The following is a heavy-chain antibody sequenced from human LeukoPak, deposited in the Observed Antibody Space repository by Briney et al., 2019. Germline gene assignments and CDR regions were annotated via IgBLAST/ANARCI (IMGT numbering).Heavy chain of an antibody. CDR3: ARGPMIVVVRFDY. D-gene: IGHD3-22*01. V-gene: IGHV1-69*05. CDR1: GGTFSSYA. J-gene: IGHJ4*02. CDR2: IIPIFGTA. Sequence: SVKVSCKASGGTFSSYAISWVRQAPGQGLEWMGRIIPIFGTANYAQKFQGRVTITTDESTSTAYLELSSLRSEDTAVYYCARGPMIVVVRFDYWGQGTLVTVSS.